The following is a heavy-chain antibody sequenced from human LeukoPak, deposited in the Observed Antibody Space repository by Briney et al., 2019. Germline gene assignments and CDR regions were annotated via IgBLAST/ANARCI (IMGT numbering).Heavy chain of an antibody. J-gene: IGHJ1*01. D-gene: IGHD3-22*01. CDR2: ISWNSGSI. CDR1: GFTFDDYA. V-gene: IGHV3-9*01. CDR3: AKDIYDSSGYLFQH. Sequence: PGGSLRLSCAASGFTFDDYAMHWVRQAPGKGLEWVSGISWNSGSIGYADSVKGRFTISRDNAKNSLYLQMNSLRAEDTALYYCAKDIYDSSGYLFQHWGQGTLVTVSS.